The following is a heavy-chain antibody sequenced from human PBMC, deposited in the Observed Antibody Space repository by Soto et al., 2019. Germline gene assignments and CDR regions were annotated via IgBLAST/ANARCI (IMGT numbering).Heavy chain of an antibody. V-gene: IGHV1-69*12. D-gene: IGHD3-3*01. CDR1: GGTFSSYA. J-gene: IGHJ6*02. CDR3: ARYRFLEWTYGMDV. Sequence: QVQLVQSGAEVKKPGSSVKVSCKASGGTFSSYAISWVRQAPGQGPEWMGGIIPIFGTANYAQKFQGRVTITADESTSTAYMELSSLRSEDTAVYYCARYRFLEWTYGMDVWGQGTTVTVSS. CDR2: IIPIFGTA.